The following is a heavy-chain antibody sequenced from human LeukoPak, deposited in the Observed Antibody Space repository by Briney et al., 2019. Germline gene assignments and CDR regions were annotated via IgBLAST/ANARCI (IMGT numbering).Heavy chain of an antibody. CDR3: ARGIVVVPAALFTDYMDV. D-gene: IGHD2-2*01. Sequence: GGSLRLSCAASGFTFSTYSMNWVRQAPGKGLEWVSSISSSNSIYYADSVKGRFTISKDNAKNSLYLQMNSLRAEDTAVYYCARGIVVVPAALFTDYMDVWGKGTTVTVSS. CDR2: ISSSNSI. CDR1: GFTFSTYS. V-gene: IGHV3-21*01. J-gene: IGHJ6*03.